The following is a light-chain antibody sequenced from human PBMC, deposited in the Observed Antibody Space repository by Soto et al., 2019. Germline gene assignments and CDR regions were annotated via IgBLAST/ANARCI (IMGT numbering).Light chain of an antibody. J-gene: IGLJ3*02. Sequence: QAVVTQPPSASGTPGQRVTISCSGSSSNIGTNAVNWCQQLPGTAPRLLIYSNDQRPPGVPDRFSGSKSGTSASLGISGLQSEDEADYFCAVWDDSLNGWVFGGGTKGTVL. CDR3: AVWDDSLNGWV. CDR1: SSNIGTNA. V-gene: IGLV1-44*01. CDR2: SND.